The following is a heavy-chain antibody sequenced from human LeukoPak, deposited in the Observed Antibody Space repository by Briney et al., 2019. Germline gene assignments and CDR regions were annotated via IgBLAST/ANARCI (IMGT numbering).Heavy chain of an antibody. CDR2: IYYSGST. V-gene: IGHV4-61*01. Sequence: SETLSLTCTVSGGSISSSSYYWSWIRQPPGKGLEWIGYIYYSGSTNYNPSLKSRVTISVDTSKNQFSLKLSSVTAADTAVYYCAREDTVVKSRGGMDVWGQGTTVTVSS. CDR3: AREDTVVKSRGGMDV. J-gene: IGHJ6*02. D-gene: IGHD4-23*01. CDR1: GGSISSSSYY.